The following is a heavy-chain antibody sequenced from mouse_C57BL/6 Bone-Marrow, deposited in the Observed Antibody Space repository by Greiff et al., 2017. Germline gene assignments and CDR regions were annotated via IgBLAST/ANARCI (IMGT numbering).Heavy chain of an antibody. D-gene: IGHD1-1*01. CDR2: IDPSDSET. V-gene: IGHV1-52*01. CDR3: ARRWYYGSSWGAMDY. CDR1: GYTFTSYW. Sequence: VQLQQPGAELVRPGSSVKLSCKASGYTFTSYWMHWVKQRPIQGLEWIGNIDPSDSETHYNQKFKDKATLTVDKSSSTAYMQLSSLTSEDSAVYYCARRWYYGSSWGAMDYWGQGTSVTVSS. J-gene: IGHJ4*01.